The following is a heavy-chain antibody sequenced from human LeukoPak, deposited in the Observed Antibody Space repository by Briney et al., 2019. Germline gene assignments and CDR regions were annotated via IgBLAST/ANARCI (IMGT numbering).Heavy chain of an antibody. D-gene: IGHD6-13*01. Sequence: GGSLRLSCAASGFTFSSYWMSWVRQAPGKGLEWVASIKQDGSEKYYVDSVKGRFTISRDNAKNSLYLQMNSLRAEDTAVYYCARAQREAAAAAGAAWGQGTLVTVSS. CDR2: IKQDGSEK. V-gene: IGHV3-7*03. CDR1: GFTFSSYW. J-gene: IGHJ5*02. CDR3: ARAQREAAAAAGAA.